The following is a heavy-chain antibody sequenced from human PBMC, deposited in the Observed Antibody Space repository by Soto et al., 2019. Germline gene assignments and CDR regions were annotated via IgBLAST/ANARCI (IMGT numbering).Heavy chain of an antibody. J-gene: IGHJ3*01. D-gene: IGHD2-15*01. V-gene: IGHV3-7*01. CDR2: IKYDESEK. Sequence: PGGSLRLSCGVSGPTFRNYWMTWVRQAPGKGLEWVAHIKYDESEKYYVDSVKGRFTVSRDSAKESLFLQMNGLRPEDTAVYFCAREGYQSAYDLWGQGTMVTVSS. CDR1: GPTFRNYW. CDR3: AREGYQSAYDL.